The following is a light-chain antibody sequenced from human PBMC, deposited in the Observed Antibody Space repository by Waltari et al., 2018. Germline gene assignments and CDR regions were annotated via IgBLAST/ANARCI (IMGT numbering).Light chain of an antibody. CDR3: CSYAGSSVSV. CDR2: DVN. J-gene: IGLJ3*02. CDR1: SSDVGNYNL. V-gene: IGLV2-23*02. Sequence: QSALTQTATVSGSPGQSITIPCTGSSSDVGNYNLVPWYQQHPGEAPKLIIYDVNKRPLGVSNRFSGSKSGNTASLTISGLQAADEADYYCCSYAGSSVSVFGGGTKVTVL.